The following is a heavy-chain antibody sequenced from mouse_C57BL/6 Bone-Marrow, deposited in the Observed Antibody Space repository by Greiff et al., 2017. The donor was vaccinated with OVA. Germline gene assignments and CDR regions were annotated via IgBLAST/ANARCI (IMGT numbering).Heavy chain of an antibody. D-gene: IGHD1-1*01. V-gene: IGHV1-82*01. CDR2: IYPGDGDT. Sequence: QVQLQQSGPELVKPGASVKISCKASGYAFSSSWMNWVKQRPGKGLEWIGRIYPGDGDTNYNGKFKGKATLTADKSSSTAYMQLSSLTSEDSAVYFCARVVAPDYWGQGTTLTVSS. J-gene: IGHJ2*01. CDR1: GYAFSSSW. CDR3: ARVVAPDY.